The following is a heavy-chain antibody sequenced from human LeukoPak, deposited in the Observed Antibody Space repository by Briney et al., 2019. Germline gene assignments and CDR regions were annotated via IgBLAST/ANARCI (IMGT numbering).Heavy chain of an antibody. CDR1: GLTFSTYA. Sequence: GGSLRLSCAASGLTFSTYAMTWVRQAPGKGLEWVSSINGAGSGTNYADSVQGRFTVSRDNSKNTLYLQMNSLRADDTAIYYCAKDEYYISGSESFDCWGQGALVTVSS. CDR2: INGAGSGT. V-gene: IGHV3-23*01. J-gene: IGHJ4*02. CDR3: AKDEYYISGSESFDC. D-gene: IGHD3-10*01.